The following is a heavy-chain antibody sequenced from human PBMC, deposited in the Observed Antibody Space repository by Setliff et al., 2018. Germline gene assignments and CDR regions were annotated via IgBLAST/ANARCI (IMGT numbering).Heavy chain of an antibody. CDR2: INHSGST. Sequence: KPSETLSLTCTVSGGSISSGSYYWIWIRQPPGKGLEWIGEINHSGSTNYNPSLKSRVTISVDTSKNQFSLKLSSVTAADTALYYCTVYNTGSSKDHYWGQGTPVTVSS. CDR1: GGSISSGSYY. CDR3: TVYNTGSSKDHY. V-gene: IGHV4-39*07. D-gene: IGHD2-8*02. J-gene: IGHJ4*02.